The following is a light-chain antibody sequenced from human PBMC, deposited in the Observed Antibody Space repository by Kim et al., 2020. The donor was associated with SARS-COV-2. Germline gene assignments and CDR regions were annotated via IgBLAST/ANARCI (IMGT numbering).Light chain of an antibody. CDR2: GAS. CDR3: QQFGSSSMYT. J-gene: IGKJ2*01. Sequence: EIVLTQSPGTLSLSPGERATLSCRASQSVGSNSLAWYQQKPGQAPRLLIYGASSRATGIPDRFSGSGSGTDFTLTISRLEPEDFAVYYCQQFGSSSMYTFGQGTKLEI. V-gene: IGKV3-20*01. CDR1: QSVGSNS.